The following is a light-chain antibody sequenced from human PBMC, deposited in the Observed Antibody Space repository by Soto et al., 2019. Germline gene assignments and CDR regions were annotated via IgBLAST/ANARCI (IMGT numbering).Light chain of an antibody. Sequence: IVLTQSPAPRSLSPGERATLSCRASQSVSSYLAWYQQKPGQAPRLLIYDASNRATGIPARFSGSGSGTDFTLTISSLEPEDFAVYYCHQYNNWPPWTFGQGTKVDIK. J-gene: IGKJ1*01. CDR3: HQYNNWPPWT. V-gene: IGKV3-11*01. CDR2: DAS. CDR1: QSVSSY.